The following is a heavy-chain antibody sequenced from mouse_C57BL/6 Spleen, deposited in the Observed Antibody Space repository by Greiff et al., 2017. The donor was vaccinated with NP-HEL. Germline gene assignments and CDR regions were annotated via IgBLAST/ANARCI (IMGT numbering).Heavy chain of an antibody. CDR1: GFTFSSYT. J-gene: IGHJ2*01. V-gene: IGHV5-9*01. D-gene: IGHD1-1*01. CDR3: ARDEDGSSYFDY. Sequence: EVQVVESGGGLVKPGGSLKLSCAASGFTFSSYTMSWVRQTPEKRLEWVATISGGGGNTYYPDSVKGRFTISRDNAKNTLYLQMSSLRSEDTALYYCARDEDGSSYFDYWGQGTTLTVSS. CDR2: ISGGGGNT.